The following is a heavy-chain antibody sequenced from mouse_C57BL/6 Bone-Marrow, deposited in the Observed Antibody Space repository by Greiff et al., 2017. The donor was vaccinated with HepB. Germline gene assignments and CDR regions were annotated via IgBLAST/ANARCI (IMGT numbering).Heavy chain of an antibody. CDR2: IDPENGDT. CDR3: TTDGLYYFDY. V-gene: IGHV14-4*01. J-gene: IGHJ2*01. Sequence: EVQLQQSGAELVRPGASVKLSCTASGFNIKDDYMHWVKQTPEQGLEWIGWIDPENGDTEYASKFQGKATITADTSSNTAYLQLSSLTSEDTAVYYCTTDGLYYFDYWGQGTTLTVSS. CDR1: GFNIKDDY.